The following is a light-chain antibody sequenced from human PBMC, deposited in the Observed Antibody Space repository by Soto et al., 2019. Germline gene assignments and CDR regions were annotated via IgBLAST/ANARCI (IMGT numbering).Light chain of an antibody. J-gene: IGKJ4*01. Sequence: DIQMTQSPSTLSASVGDRVTITCRASQSISSRLAWYQQKTGKAPKLLIYKASSMESGVPSRFSGSGSGTEFTLTISSLQPDAFATYYCQQYNSYLSLTFGGGTKVEIK. CDR2: KAS. CDR3: QQYNSYLSLT. V-gene: IGKV1-5*03. CDR1: QSISSR.